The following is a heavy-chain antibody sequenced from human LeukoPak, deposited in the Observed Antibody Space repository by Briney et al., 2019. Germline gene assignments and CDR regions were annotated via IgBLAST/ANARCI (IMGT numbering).Heavy chain of an antibody. CDR2: IELDSSYT. V-gene: IGHV3-23*01. Sequence: GGSLRLSCRASGFTFSRFAMTWVRQRPGRGLEWVSTIELDSSYTYYADSVRGRFDISRDNSKNTLSLQLNSLRAEDTAMYYCANHLPYYYDSSGPMRPYDYWGQGTLVTVSS. D-gene: IGHD3-22*01. J-gene: IGHJ4*02. CDR3: ANHLPYYYDSSGPMRPYDY. CDR1: GFTFSRFA.